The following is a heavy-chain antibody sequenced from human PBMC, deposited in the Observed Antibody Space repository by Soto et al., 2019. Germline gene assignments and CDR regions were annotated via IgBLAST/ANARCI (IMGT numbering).Heavy chain of an antibody. CDR1: GFTFSSYA. CDR3: ASDFRYGLAIFGVRDNYMDV. J-gene: IGHJ6*03. D-gene: IGHD3-3*01. Sequence: GGSLRLSCAASGFTFSSYAMHWVRQAPGKGLEYVSAISSNGGSTYYANSVKGRFTISRDNSKNTLYLQMGSLRAEDMAVYYCASDFRYGLAIFGVRDNYMDVWGKGTTVTVSS. CDR2: ISSNGGST. V-gene: IGHV3-64*01.